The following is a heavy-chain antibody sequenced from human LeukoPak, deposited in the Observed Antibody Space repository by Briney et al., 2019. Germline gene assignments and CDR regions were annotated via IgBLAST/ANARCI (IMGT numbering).Heavy chain of an antibody. CDR1: GGSVTTYGSC. V-gene: IGHV4-61*08. CDR3: ARDYYGSLDY. D-gene: IGHD3-10*01. Sequence: PSETLSLTCTVSGGSVTTYGSCWSWIRQPPGKGLEWIAYDYCGGNTNYNPSLKSRVTISADTSKNQFSLKLSSVTAADTAVYYCARDYYGSLDYWGQGILVTVSS. CDR2: DYCGGNT. J-gene: IGHJ4*02.